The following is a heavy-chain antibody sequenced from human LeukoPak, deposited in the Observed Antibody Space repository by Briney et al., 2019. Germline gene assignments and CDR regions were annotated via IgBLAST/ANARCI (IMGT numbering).Heavy chain of an antibody. J-gene: IGHJ4*02. Sequence: SETLSLTCAVSGYSISSGYYWGWIRQPPGKGLEWIGSIYHSGSTYYNPSLKSRVTISVGTSKNQFSLKLSSVTAADTAVYYCAKFGRGYCSGGSCYSGYWGQGTLVTVSS. D-gene: IGHD2-15*01. CDR2: IYHSGST. CDR1: GYSISSGYY. CDR3: AKFGRGYCSGGSCYSGY. V-gene: IGHV4-38-2*01.